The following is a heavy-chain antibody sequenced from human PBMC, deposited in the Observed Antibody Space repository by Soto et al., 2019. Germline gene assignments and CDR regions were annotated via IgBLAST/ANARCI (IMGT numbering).Heavy chain of an antibody. CDR3: ARAGNIVVVPAANWFDP. V-gene: IGHV1-18*01. Sequence: GASVKVSCKASGYTFTSYGISWVRQAPGQGLEWMGWISAYNGNTNYAQKLQGRVTMTTDTSTSTAYMELRSLRSDDTAVYYCARAGNIVVVPAANWFDPWGQGTLVTVSS. CDR2: ISAYNGNT. D-gene: IGHD2-2*01. J-gene: IGHJ5*02. CDR1: GYTFTSYG.